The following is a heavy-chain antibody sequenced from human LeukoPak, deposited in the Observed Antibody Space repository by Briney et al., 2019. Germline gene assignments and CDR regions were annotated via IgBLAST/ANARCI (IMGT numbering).Heavy chain of an antibody. V-gene: IGHV4-59*01. D-gene: IGHD3-10*01. CDR1: GGSISSYF. Sequence: SETLSLTCTVSGGSISSYFWTWIRQPPGKGLEWIGYIYDSGSANYNPSLKSRVTISVDTSKNQFSLKLSSVTAADTAVYYCARAKWYGSGSTFDYWGRGTLVTVSS. CDR3: ARAKWYGSGSTFDY. J-gene: IGHJ4*02. CDR2: IYDSGSA.